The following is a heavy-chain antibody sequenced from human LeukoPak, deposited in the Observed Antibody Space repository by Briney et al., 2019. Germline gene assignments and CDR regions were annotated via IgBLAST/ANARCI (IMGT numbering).Heavy chain of an antibody. CDR3: ARDGMTAARDAFDI. CDR2: INSDGSST. Sequence: PGGSLRLSCAASGFTFNNYWMHWVRQAPGKGLVWVSRINSDGSSTSYADSVKGRFTISRDNAKNTLYLQINSLRAEDTAVYYCARDGMTAARDAFDIWGQGTMVTVYS. V-gene: IGHV3-74*01. D-gene: IGHD1-14*01. J-gene: IGHJ3*02. CDR1: GFTFNNYW.